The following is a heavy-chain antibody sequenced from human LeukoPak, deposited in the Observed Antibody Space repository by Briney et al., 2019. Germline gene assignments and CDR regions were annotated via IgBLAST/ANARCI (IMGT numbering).Heavy chain of an antibody. CDR1: GFTFSSYA. V-gene: IGHV3-23*01. Sequence: GGSLRLSCAASGFTFSSYAMSWVRQAPRKGLEWVSAISGSGGSTYYAGSVKGRFTISRDNSKNTLYLQMNSLRAEDTAVYYCAKGLFWPDYGGNSVYYYYGMDVWGQGTTVTVSS. J-gene: IGHJ6*02. CDR3: AKGLFWPDYGGNSVYYYYGMDV. CDR2: ISGSGGST. D-gene: IGHD4-23*01.